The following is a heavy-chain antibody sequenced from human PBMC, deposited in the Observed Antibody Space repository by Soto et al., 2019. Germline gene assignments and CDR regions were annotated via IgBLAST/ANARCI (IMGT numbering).Heavy chain of an antibody. CDR1: GGPFSGYY. Sequence: SETLSLTCAVYGGPFSGYYWSWIRQPPGKGLEWIGEINHSGSTNYNPSLKSRVTISVDTSKNQFSLKLSSVTAADTAVYYCARGYYDFWNYGMDVWGQGTTVTVS. CDR3: ARGYYDFWNYGMDV. CDR2: INHSGST. V-gene: IGHV4-34*01. D-gene: IGHD3-3*01. J-gene: IGHJ6*02.